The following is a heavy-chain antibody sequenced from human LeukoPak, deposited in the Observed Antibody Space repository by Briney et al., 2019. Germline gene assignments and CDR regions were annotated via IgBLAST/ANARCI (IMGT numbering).Heavy chain of an antibody. V-gene: IGHV1-2*02. D-gene: IGHD4-17*01. J-gene: IGHJ4*02. CDR3: ARDASQYGDYHDY. CDR2: INPNSGGT. Sequence: ASVKVSCKASGYTFTGYYMHWVRQAPGQGLEWMGWINPNSGGTNYAQKFQGRVTMTRDTPISTAYMELSRLRSDDTAVYYCARDASQYGDYHDYWGQGTLVTVSS. CDR1: GYTFTGYY.